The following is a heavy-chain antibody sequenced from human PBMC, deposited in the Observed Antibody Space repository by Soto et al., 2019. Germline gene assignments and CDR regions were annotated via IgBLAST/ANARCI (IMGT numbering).Heavy chain of an antibody. CDR2: IIPILGIA. D-gene: IGHD3-22*01. J-gene: IGHJ4*02. Sequence: QVQLVQSGAEVKKPGSSVKVSCKASGGTFSSYTISWVRQAPGQGLEWMGRIIPILGIANYAQKFQGRDTITADKSTSTAYTELSSLRSEDTAVYYCASRYDSSDYWGQGTLVTVSS. V-gene: IGHV1-69*02. CDR1: GGTFSSYT. CDR3: ASRYDSSDY.